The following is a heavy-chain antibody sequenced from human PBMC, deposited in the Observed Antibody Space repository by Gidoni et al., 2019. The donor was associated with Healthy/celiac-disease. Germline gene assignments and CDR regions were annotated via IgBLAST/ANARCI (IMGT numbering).Heavy chain of an antibody. D-gene: IGHD3-3*01. Sequence: LEWVAVISYDGSNKYYADSVKGRFTISRDNSKNTLYLQMNSLRAEDTAVYYCARDGDYDFWSGYPFDYWGQGTLVTVSS. CDR2: ISYDGSNK. CDR3: ARDGDYDFWSGYPFDY. V-gene: IGHV3-30-3*01. J-gene: IGHJ4*02.